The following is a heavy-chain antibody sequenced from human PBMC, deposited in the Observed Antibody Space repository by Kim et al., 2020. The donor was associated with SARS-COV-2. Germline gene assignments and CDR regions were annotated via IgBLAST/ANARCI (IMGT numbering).Heavy chain of an antibody. Sequence: SETLSLTCTVSGGSISSSSYYWGWIRQPPGKGLEWIGSIYYSGSTYYNPSLKSRVTISVDTSKNQFSLKLSSVTAADTAVYYCARGRFLEWLPYYFDYWGQGTLVTVSS. J-gene: IGHJ4*02. CDR1: GGSISSSSYY. CDR2: IYYSGST. V-gene: IGHV4-39*01. CDR3: ARGRFLEWLPYYFDY. D-gene: IGHD3-3*01.